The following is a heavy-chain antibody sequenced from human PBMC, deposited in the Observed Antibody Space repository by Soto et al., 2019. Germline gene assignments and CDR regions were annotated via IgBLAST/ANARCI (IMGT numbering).Heavy chain of an antibody. CDR1: GFTFSNAW. CDR2: IKSKTDGGTT. Sequence: GGSLRLSCAASGFTFSNAWMNWVRQAPGKGMEWVGRIKSKTDGGTTDYAAPVKGRFTISRDDSKNTLYLQMNSLKTEDTAVYYCTTDRYSRHGSGRGDYYYGMDVWGQGTTVTVSS. D-gene: IGHD3-10*01. J-gene: IGHJ6*02. V-gene: IGHV3-15*07. CDR3: TTDRYSRHGSGRGDYYYGMDV.